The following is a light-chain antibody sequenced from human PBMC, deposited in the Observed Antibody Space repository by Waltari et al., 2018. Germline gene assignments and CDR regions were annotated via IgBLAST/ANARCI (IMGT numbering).Light chain of an antibody. Sequence: EIVMTQSPAPLSVSPGDRATLSCRASQTINSNLAWYQQRPGQAPRLLIYGASNRATGIPARFSGTGSGTEFTLTISSLQSEDFAVYYCQQYNNWPPLFTFGPGTKVDMK. J-gene: IGKJ3*01. V-gene: IGKV3D-15*01. CDR2: GAS. CDR3: QQYNNWPPLFT. CDR1: QTINSN.